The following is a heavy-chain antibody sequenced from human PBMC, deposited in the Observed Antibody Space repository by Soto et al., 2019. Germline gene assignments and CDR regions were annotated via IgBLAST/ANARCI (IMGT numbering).Heavy chain of an antibody. D-gene: IGHD3-22*01. Sequence: GASVKVSCKASGYIFNSYNMYWVRQAPGQGLEWMGLINRSGGGTSYAQKFQGRVTMTTDTSTSTVYMELSSLRSEDSAVFYCARGNYDSSGNSYFDYWGQGTLVTVSS. CDR2: INRSGGGT. CDR1: GYIFNSYN. J-gene: IGHJ4*02. CDR3: ARGNYDSSGNSYFDY. V-gene: IGHV1-46*02.